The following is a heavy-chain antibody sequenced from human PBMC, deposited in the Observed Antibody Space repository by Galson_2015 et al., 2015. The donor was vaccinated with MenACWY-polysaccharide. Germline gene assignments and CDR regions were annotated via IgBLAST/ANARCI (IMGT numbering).Heavy chain of an antibody. CDR1: GFALSGYW. CDR3: VRDWYCSNVGCFYDDY. V-gene: IGHV3-7*01. Sequence: SLRLSCAASGFALSGYWMSWIRQAPGKGLERVANIKFDGSEAVYVDSVKGRFTVSRDNARNALYLQMNSLRAEDTAVYYCVRDWYCSNVGCFYDDYWGPGTLVAVSS. J-gene: IGHJ4*02. D-gene: IGHD2-15*01. CDR2: IKFDGSEA.